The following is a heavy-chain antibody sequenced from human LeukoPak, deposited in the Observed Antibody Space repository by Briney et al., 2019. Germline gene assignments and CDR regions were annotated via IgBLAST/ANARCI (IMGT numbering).Heavy chain of an antibody. CDR3: ARDYYDSSGYYSPFDY. V-gene: IGHV5-51*01. Sequence: GESLKISFKGSGYSFTSYWIGWVRQMPGKGLEWMGIIYPGDSDTRYSPSFQGQVTISADKSISTAYLQWSSLKASDTAMYYCARDYYDSSGYYSPFDYWGQGTLVTVSS. J-gene: IGHJ4*02. CDR2: IYPGDSDT. CDR1: GYSFTSYW. D-gene: IGHD3-22*01.